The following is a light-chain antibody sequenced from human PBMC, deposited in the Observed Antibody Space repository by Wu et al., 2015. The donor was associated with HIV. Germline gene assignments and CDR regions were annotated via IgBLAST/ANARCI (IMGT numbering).Light chain of an antibody. CDR2: DAS. Sequence: EIVLTQSPATPSLSPGERATLSCRASQSVSSNLAWYLQKPGQAPRLLIYDASNRATGIPARFSGSGSGTDFTLTVSSLEPEDFAVYYCQQRSSWPWTFGQGTKVEIK. V-gene: IGKV3-11*01. CDR1: QSVSSN. J-gene: IGKJ1*01. CDR3: QQRSSWPWT.